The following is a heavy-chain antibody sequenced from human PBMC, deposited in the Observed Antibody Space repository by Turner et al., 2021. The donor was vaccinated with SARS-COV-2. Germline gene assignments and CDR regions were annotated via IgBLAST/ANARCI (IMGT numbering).Heavy chain of an antibody. J-gene: IGHJ3*02. CDR1: GLTFSSYG. V-gene: IGHV3-33*01. D-gene: IGHD3-22*01. CDR3: AREDLYDSSGYYYSGAFDI. Sequence: QVQLVESGGGVVQPGRSLRLSCAGSGLTFSSYGMHWVRQAPGKGLEWVAVRWFDGNNKYYADSVKGRFTISRDNSKNTLYLQMNSLRAEDTAVYYCAREDLYDSSGYYYSGAFDIWGQGTMVTVSS. CDR2: RWFDGNNK.